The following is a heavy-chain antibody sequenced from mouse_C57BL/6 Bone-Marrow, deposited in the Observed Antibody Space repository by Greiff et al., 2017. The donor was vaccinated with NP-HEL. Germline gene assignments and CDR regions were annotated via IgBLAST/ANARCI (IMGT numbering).Heavy chain of an antibody. CDR1: GYTFTDHT. CDR2: IYPRDGST. D-gene: IGHD1-1*01. V-gene: IGHV1-78*01. J-gene: IGHJ4*01. Sequence: QVQLQQSDAELVKPGASVKISCKVSGYTFTDHTIHWMKQRPEQGLEWIGYIYPRDGSTKYNEKFKGKATLTADKSSSTAYMQLNSLTSEDSAVYFCAKFYYGSSWGYAMDYWGQGTSVTVSS. CDR3: AKFYYGSSWGYAMDY.